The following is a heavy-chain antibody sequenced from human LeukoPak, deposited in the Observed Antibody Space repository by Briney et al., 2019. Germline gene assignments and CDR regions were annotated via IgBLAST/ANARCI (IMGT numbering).Heavy chain of an antibody. CDR3: ARDIGITMVRGLNWFDP. CDR1: GYTFTSYG. Sequence: ASVKVSCKASGYTFTSYGISWVRQAPGQGLEWMGIINPSGGSTSYAQKFQGRVTMTRDTSTSTVYMELSSLRSEDTAVYYCARDIGITMVRGLNWFDPWGQGTLVTVSS. V-gene: IGHV1-46*01. D-gene: IGHD3-10*01. J-gene: IGHJ5*02. CDR2: INPSGGST.